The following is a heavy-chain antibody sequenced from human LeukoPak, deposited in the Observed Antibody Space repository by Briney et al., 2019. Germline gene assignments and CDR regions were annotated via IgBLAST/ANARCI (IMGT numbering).Heavy chain of an antibody. J-gene: IGHJ3*02. D-gene: IGHD3-10*01. CDR2: IIPIFGTA. CDR1: GGTFSSYA. Sequence: SVKVSRKASGGTFSSYAISWVRQAPGQGLEWMGGIIPIFGTANYAQKFQGRVTITADKSTSTAYMELSSLRSEDTAVYYCARERHVGITPREGLFDIWGQGTMVTVSS. V-gene: IGHV1-69*06. CDR3: ARERHVGITPREGLFDI.